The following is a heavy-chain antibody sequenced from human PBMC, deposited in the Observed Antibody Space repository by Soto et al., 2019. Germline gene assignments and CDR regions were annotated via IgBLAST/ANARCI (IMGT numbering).Heavy chain of an antibody. J-gene: IGHJ3*02. V-gene: IGHV3-23*01. D-gene: IGHD6-13*01. CDR2: ISGSGGST. CDR1: GFTFSSYA. Sequence: GGSLRLSCAASGFTFSSYAMSWVRQAPGKGLEWVSAISGSGGSTYYADSVKGLFTISRDNSKNTLYLQMNSLRAEDTAVYYCAKDSPIAPSEEGFAFDIWGQGTMVTVSS. CDR3: AKDSPIAPSEEGFAFDI.